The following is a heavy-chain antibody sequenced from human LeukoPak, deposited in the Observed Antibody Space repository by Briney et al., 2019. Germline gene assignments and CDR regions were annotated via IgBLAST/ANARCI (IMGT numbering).Heavy chain of an antibody. J-gene: IGHJ6*04. V-gene: IGHV3-30*18. CDR3: AKALGLMVRGVIIDHGMDV. D-gene: IGHD3-10*01. CDR1: GFTFSSYG. CDR2: ISYDGSNK. Sequence: GGSLRLSCAASGFTFSSYGMHWVRQAPGKGLEWVAVISYDGSNKYYADSVKGRFTISRDNSKNTLYLQMNSLRAEDTAAYYCAKALGLMVRGVIIDHGMDVWGKGTTVTVSS.